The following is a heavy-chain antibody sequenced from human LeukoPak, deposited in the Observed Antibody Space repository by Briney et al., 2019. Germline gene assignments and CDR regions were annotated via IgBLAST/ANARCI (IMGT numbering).Heavy chain of an antibody. V-gene: IGHV4-31*03. CDR2: IYYSGST. CDR3: ARVDGYRSSTSCFLYGMDV. D-gene: IGHD2-2*03. Sequence: PSQTLSLTCTVSGGSISSGGYYWSWIRQHPGKGLEWIGYIYYSGSTYYNPSLKSRVTISVDTSENQFSLKLSSVTAADTAVYYCARVDGYRSSTSCFLYGMDVWGQGTTVTVSS. J-gene: IGHJ6*02. CDR1: GGSISSGGYY.